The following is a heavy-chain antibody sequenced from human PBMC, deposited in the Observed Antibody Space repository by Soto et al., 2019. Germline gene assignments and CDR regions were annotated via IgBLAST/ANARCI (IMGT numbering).Heavy chain of an antibody. J-gene: IGHJ5*02. D-gene: IGHD2-21*01. CDR1: GASIISSHYY. CDR2: THYTGNT. Sequence: AETLYLTCTVSGASIISSHYYWGWVRQPPGKGLELIVNTHYTGNTDYAPPLKSRVTISGDTSKNEVSLRMTSVTAADTAVYYCARQLTQGDRSLFDPWGQGTQVTVSS. V-gene: IGHV4-39*01. CDR3: ARQLTQGDRSLFDP.